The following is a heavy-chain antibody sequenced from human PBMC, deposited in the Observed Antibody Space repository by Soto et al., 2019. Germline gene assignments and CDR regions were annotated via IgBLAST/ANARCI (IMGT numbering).Heavy chain of an antibody. Sequence: QVQLVESGGGVVQPGRSLRLSCAASGFIFSRYDMHWLRQAPGKGLEWVTLISSDGRNKYYADSVKGRFTISRDNSKNPLYLEMRRLRAEDEAMYYCAKVGSSCSDGAFDIWGQGTIVTVSS. CDR3: AKVGSSCSDGAFDI. V-gene: IGHV3-30*18. CDR1: GFIFSRYD. CDR2: ISSDGRNK. D-gene: IGHD6-13*01. J-gene: IGHJ3*02.